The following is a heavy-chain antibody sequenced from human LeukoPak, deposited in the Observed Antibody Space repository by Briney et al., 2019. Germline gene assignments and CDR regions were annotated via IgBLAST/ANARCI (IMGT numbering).Heavy chain of an antibody. J-gene: IGHJ6*03. D-gene: IGHD3-22*01. Sequence: SETLSLTCTVSGGSISSYYWSWIRQPAGKGLGWIGRIYTSGSTNYNPTLKSRVTMSVDTSKNQFSLKLSSVTAADTAVYYCARDYYDSSGYSKYYYYYYMDVWGKGTTVTVSS. CDR1: GGSISSYY. V-gene: IGHV4-4*07. CDR3: ARDYYDSSGYSKYYYYYYMDV. CDR2: IYTSGST.